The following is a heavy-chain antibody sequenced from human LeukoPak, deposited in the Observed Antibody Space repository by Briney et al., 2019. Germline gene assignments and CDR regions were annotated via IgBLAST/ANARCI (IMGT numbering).Heavy chain of an antibody. J-gene: IGHJ5*02. CDR2: INHSGST. Sequence: SETLSLTCAVYGGSFSGYYWSWIRQPPGKGLEWIGEINHSGSTNYNPSLKSRVTISVDTSKNQFSLKLSSVTAADTAVYYCARGFTVTPFDPCGQGTLVTVSS. D-gene: IGHD4-17*01. CDR1: GGSFSGYY. V-gene: IGHV4-34*01. CDR3: ARGFTVTPFDP.